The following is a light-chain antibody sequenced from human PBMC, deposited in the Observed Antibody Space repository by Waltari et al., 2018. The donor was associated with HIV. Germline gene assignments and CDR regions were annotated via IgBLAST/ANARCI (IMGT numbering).Light chain of an antibody. Sequence: DTQMTQSPSSVSASVGDRVTITCRASQDISIWLAWYQQKPGKAPERLIYAASSLQSGVPSRFSGSGSGTDFTLTISSLQREDFATYFCQQTDKFPLTFGGGTNVEIK. J-gene: IGKJ4*01. CDR3: QQTDKFPLT. V-gene: IGKV1-12*01. CDR2: AAS. CDR1: QDISIW.